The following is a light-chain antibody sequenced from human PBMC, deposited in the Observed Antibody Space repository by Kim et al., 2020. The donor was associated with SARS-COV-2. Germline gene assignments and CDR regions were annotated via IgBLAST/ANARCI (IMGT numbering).Light chain of an antibody. V-gene: IGKV3-20*01. Sequence: EIVLTQSPGTLSLSPGERATLSCRASQSLGSSYSAWYQQKPGQAPRLLIYAASTRATGIPDRFTGSGSGTDFTLTISRLEPEDFAVYYCQQYASAPWTFGPGTKVDIK. CDR1: QSLGSSY. J-gene: IGKJ1*01. CDR2: AAS. CDR3: QQYASAPWT.